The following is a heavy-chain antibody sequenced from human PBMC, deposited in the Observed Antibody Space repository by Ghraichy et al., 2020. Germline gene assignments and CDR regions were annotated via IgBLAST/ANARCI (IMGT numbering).Heavy chain of an antibody. CDR1: GDSLSNNDVA. CDR3: ARERHNTFVI. J-gene: IGHJ3*02. D-gene: IGHD2/OR15-2a*01. Sequence: SQTLSLTCVISGDSLSNNDVAWNWIRQSPSRGLEWLGRTYRMASEYAESVKARTAITPDTSKNQFSLRLNSVTPDDTAVYYCARERHNTFVIWGQGIMVTVSS. V-gene: IGHV6-1*01. CDR2: TYRMAS.